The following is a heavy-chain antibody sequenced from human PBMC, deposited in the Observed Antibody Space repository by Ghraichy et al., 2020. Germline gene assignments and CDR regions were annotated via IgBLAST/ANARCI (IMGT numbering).Heavy chain of an antibody. CDR1: GDSVSSNSAA. D-gene: IGHD2-15*01. V-gene: IGHV6-1*01. CDR2: TYYRSKWYN. CDR3: ARDAWTGGRLDIVVVVAANDAFDI. Sequence: SQTLSLTCAISGDSVSSNSAAWNWIRQSPSRGLEWLGRTYYRSKWYNDYAVSVKSRITINPDTSKNQFSLQLNFVTPEDTAVYYCARDAWTGGRLDIVVVVAANDAFDIWGQGTMVTVSS. J-gene: IGHJ3*02.